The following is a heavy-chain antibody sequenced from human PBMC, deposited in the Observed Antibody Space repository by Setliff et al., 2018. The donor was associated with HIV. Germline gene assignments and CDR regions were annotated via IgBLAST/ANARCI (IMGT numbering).Heavy chain of an antibody. Sequence: SETLSLTCTVSGGSISSGDYYWSWIRQPPGKGLEWIGYTYYSGSTYYNPSLKSRITISVETSKKQFALKLSSVTAADTAVYYCARWYSSSYYAFDIWGQGTMVTVSS. CDR3: ARWYSSSYYAFDI. D-gene: IGHD1-26*01. CDR2: TYYSGST. J-gene: IGHJ3*02. CDR1: GGSISSGDYY. V-gene: IGHV4-30-4*08.